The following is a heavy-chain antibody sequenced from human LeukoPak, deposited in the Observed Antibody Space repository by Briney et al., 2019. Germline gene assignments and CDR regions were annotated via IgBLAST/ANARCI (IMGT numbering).Heavy chain of an antibody. J-gene: IGHJ4*02. CDR1: GFTFRSNA. D-gene: IGHD1-26*01. CDR2: ISGSGGST. V-gene: IGHV3-23*01. Sequence: HPGGSLRLSCAASGFTFRSNAMSWVRQAPGKGLEWVSGISGSGGSTYYADSVTGRFTISRDNSRNTLYLQMNSLRGDDTAVYYCAKDVGKWESLHFFDYWGQGTLVTVSS. CDR3: AKDVGKWESLHFFDY.